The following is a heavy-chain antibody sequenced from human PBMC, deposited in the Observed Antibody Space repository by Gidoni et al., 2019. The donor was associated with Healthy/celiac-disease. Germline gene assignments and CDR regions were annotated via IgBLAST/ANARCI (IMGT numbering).Heavy chain of an antibody. Sequence: QLVQSGAEVKKPGSSVKVSCKASGGTFSSYAISWVRQAPGQGLEWMGRIIPILGIANYAQKFQGRVTITADKSTSTAYMELSSLRSEDTAVYYCARDGYCSGGSCYYDYWGQGTLVTVSS. V-gene: IGHV1-69*04. CDR1: GGTFSSYA. D-gene: IGHD2-15*01. CDR3: ARDGYCSGGSCYYDY. J-gene: IGHJ4*02. CDR2: IIPILGIA.